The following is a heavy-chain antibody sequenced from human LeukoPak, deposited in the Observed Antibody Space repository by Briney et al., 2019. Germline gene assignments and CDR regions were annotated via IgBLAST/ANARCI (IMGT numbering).Heavy chain of an antibody. CDR2: IYSGGST. Sequence: PGGSLRLSCAASGFTVNTNYMNWVRQAPGKGLEWVSVIYSGGSTYYADSVKGRFTISRHNSKNTLYLQMNSLRAEDTAVYYCAREDSSGYNDAFDIWGQGTMVTVSS. J-gene: IGHJ3*02. D-gene: IGHD3-22*01. CDR3: AREDSSGYNDAFDI. CDR1: GFTVNTNY. V-gene: IGHV3-53*04.